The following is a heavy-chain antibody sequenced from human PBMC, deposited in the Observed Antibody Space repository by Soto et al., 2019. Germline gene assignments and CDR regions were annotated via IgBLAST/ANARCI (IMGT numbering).Heavy chain of an antibody. CDR1: GFSLSTSGVG. Sequence: QITLKESGPTLVKPTQTLTLTCTFSGFSLSTSGVGVGWIRQPPGKALEWLALIYLDDAKHYSPSLKSRLTNHKDTPKNQVVLIMTNMDPVDTATYYCAHKGGGDRILDYWGQGTLVTVSS. D-gene: IGHD3-16*01. CDR3: AHKGGGDRILDY. V-gene: IGHV2-5*02. CDR2: IYLDDAK. J-gene: IGHJ4*02.